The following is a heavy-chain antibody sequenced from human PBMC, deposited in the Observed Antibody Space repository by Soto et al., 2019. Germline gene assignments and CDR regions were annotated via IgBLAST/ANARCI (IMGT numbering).Heavy chain of an antibody. CDR1: GFTFTAYY. J-gene: IGHJ4*02. Sequence: ASVKVSCKASGFTFTAYYMHWVRQAPGQGLEWMGWINPNSGGTNYAQKFQGRVTMTRDTSISTAYMELSSLTSDDSAVYYCARSSFNYDSSGPQGYWGKGTLVTVAS. CDR2: INPNSGGT. V-gene: IGHV1-2*02. CDR3: ARSSFNYDSSGPQGY. D-gene: IGHD3-22*01.